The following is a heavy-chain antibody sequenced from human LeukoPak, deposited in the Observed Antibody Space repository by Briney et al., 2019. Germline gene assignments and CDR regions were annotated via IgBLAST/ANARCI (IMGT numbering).Heavy chain of an antibody. V-gene: IGHV4-34*01. J-gene: IGHJ3*02. D-gene: IGHD3-16*02. CDR3: ARSGSYRKKDAFDI. Sequence: SETLSLTCAVYGVSFSGYYWSWIRQPPGKGLEWIGEINHSGSTNYNPSLKSRVTISVDTSKNHFSLKLSSVTAADTAVYYCARSGSYRKKDAFDIWGQGTMVTVSS. CDR1: GVSFSGYY. CDR2: INHSGST.